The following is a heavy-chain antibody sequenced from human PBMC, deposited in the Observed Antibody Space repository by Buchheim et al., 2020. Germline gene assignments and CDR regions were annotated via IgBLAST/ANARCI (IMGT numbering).Heavy chain of an antibody. CDR2: IIPILGTE. Sequence: QVQLVQSGAEVKKPGSSVKVSCKASGGSFSSFGISWVRQAPGQGLEWMGGIIPILGTEDYPQKFQGRVTITADESTRTAYMELTSLRSEDTAVYYCARGSCSGGSCYSPWGSAPTARKFFYMDVWGKGTT. CDR3: ARGSCSGGSCYSPWGSAPTARKFFYMDV. D-gene: IGHD2-15*01. J-gene: IGHJ6*03. V-gene: IGHV1-69*01. CDR1: GGSFSSFG.